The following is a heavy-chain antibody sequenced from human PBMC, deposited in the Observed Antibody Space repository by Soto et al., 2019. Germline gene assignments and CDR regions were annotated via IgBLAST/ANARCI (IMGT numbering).Heavy chain of an antibody. Sequence: VASVKVSCKASGYTFTTYGISWVRQAPGEGLEWLGWINTHNGNTNYAQNLQGRVFMTADTSTNTAYMELRSLRSDDTAIYYCTREGSAPYYYYGMDAWGQGTTVTVSS. D-gene: IGHD3-10*01. CDR1: GYTFTTYG. J-gene: IGHJ6*02. CDR2: INTHNGNT. V-gene: IGHV1-18*01. CDR3: TREGSAPYYYYGMDA.